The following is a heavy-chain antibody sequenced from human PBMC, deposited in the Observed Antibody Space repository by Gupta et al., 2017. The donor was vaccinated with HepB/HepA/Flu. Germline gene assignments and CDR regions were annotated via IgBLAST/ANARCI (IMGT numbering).Heavy chain of an antibody. V-gene: IGHV3-33*01. Sequence: QVQLVESGGGVVQPGRSLRLSCAASGFPFSSYGMHWVRQAPGKGLEWVAVIWYDGSNKYYADSVKGRFTISRDNSKNTLYLQMNSLRAEDTAVYYCARDFGKQTMPSPGYMDVWGKGTTVTVSS. D-gene: IGHD3-16*01. CDR2: IWYDGSNK. CDR1: GFPFSSYG. CDR3: ARDFGKQTMPSPGYMDV. J-gene: IGHJ6*03.